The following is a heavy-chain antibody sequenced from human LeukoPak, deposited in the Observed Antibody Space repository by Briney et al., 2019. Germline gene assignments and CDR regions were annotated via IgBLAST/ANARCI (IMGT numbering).Heavy chain of an antibody. CDR1: GYTLTELS. CDR2: FDPEDAER. CDR3: ATDKRQYNILTAYFKAEYFQY. D-gene: IGHD3-9*01. Sequence: ASVKVSFKVSGYTLTELSIHWMRQAPGKGLEWMVGFDPEDAERIYAQRLQGRVTMTEDPSTDTAYMELSSLRSEDTAVYYCATDKRQYNILTAYFKAEYFQYWGQGTLVTVSA. J-gene: IGHJ1*01. V-gene: IGHV1-24*01.